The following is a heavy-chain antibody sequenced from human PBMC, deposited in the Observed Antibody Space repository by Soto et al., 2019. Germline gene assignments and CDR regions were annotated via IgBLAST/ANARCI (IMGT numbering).Heavy chain of an antibody. CDR1: GGTFSSYT. Sequence: QVQLVQSGAEVKKPGSSVKVSCKASGGTFSSYTISWVRQAPGQGLEWMGRIIPILGIANYAQKYQGRVTTTADKSTSTAYMELSSLRSEDTAVYYCATNPSGKVTVTYFDYWGQGTLVTVSS. J-gene: IGHJ4*02. CDR2: IIPILGIA. V-gene: IGHV1-69*02. D-gene: IGHD4-17*01. CDR3: ATNPSGKVTVTYFDY.